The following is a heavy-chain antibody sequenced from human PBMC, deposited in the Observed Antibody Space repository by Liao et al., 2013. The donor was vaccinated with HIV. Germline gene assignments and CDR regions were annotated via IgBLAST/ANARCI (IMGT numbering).Heavy chain of an antibody. D-gene: IGHD6-13*01. CDR2: IYYSGST. CDR1: GGSISSYY. CDR3: ARERLAAVGTRYFQH. V-gene: IGHV4-59*01. J-gene: IGHJ1*01. Sequence: QVQLQESGPGLVKPSETLSLTCTVSGGSISSYYWSWIRQPPGKGLEWIGYIYYSGSTNYNPSLKSRVTISVDTSNKQVSLKLSSVSAADTAVYYCARERLAAVGTRYFQHWGQGTPVTVSS.